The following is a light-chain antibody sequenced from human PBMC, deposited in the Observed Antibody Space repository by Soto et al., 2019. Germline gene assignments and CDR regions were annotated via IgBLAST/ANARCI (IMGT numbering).Light chain of an antibody. CDR2: EVS. J-gene: IGLJ2*01. Sequence: QSALTQLPSASGSPGQSVTISCTGTSSDVGGYNYVSWYQQHPGKAPKLMIYEVSKRPSGVPDRFSGSKSGNTASLTVSGLQAEDEADYYCSSYAGSKTLFGGGTKLTVL. CDR3: SSYAGSKTL. CDR1: SSDVGGYNY. V-gene: IGLV2-8*01.